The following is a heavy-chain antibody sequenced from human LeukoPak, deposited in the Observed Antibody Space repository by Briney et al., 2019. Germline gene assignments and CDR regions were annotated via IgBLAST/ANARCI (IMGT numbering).Heavy chain of an antibody. CDR3: AGAADCSGGSCYYYYMDV. CDR2: ICSSGSTI. D-gene: IGHD2-15*01. V-gene: IGHV3-48*03. Sequence: GGSLRLSCAASGFTFSSYEMNWVRQAPGKGLEWVSYICSSGSTIYYADSVKGRFTISRDNAKNSLYLQMNRLRAEDTAVYYCAGAADCSGGSCYYYYMDVWGKGTTVTVSS. J-gene: IGHJ6*03. CDR1: GFTFSSYE.